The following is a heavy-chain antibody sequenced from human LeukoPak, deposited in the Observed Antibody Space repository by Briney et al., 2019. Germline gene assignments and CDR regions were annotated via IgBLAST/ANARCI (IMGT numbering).Heavy chain of an antibody. CDR2: INPNSGGT. CDR1: GYTFTGYY. V-gene: IGHV1-2*02. CDR3: ARLGYCSGGSCSNH. D-gene: IGHD2-15*01. Sequence: ASVKVSCKASGYTFTGYYMHWVRQAPGQGLEWMGWINPNSGGTNYAQKFQGGVTMTRDTPISTAYMELSRLRSDDTAVYYCARLGYCSGGSCSNHWGQGTLVTVSS. J-gene: IGHJ4*02.